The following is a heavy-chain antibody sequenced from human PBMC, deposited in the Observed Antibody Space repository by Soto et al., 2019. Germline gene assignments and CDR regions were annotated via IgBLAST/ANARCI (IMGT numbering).Heavy chain of an antibody. CDR2: IRGSGGST. J-gene: IGHJ4*02. CDR1: GFTFSSYA. D-gene: IGHD2-2*01. Sequence: GGSLRLSCADSGFTFSSYAMHWVRQAPGKGLEWVSGIRGSGGSTYYADSVKGRFTISRDNSKNTLYLQMNSLRAEDTAVYFCAKDRGYCSTTICYPHFDYWGQGTLVTVSS. CDR3: AKDRGYCSTTICYPHFDY. V-gene: IGHV3-23*01.